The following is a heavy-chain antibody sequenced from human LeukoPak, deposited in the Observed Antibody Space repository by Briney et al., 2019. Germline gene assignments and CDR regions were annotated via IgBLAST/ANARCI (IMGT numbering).Heavy chain of an antibody. CDR2: IYPGDSDT. J-gene: IGHJ5*02. CDR1: GYSFTSYW. V-gene: IGHV5-51*01. Sequence: GESLKISCKGSGYSFTSYWIGWVRQMPGKGLEWMGIIYPGDSDTRYSPSFRGQVTISADKSISTAYLQWSSLKASDTAMYYCARHMIHCSGGSCLPAWFDPWGQGTLVTVSS. D-gene: IGHD2-15*01. CDR3: ARHMIHCSGGSCLPAWFDP.